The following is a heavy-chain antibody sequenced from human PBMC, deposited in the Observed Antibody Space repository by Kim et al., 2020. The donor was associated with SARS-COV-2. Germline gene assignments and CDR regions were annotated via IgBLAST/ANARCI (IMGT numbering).Heavy chain of an antibody. Sequence: ASVKVSCKASGYTFTSYGISWVRQAPGQGLEWMGWISAYNGNTNYAQKLQGRVTMTTDTSTSTAYMELRSLRSDDTAVYYCARGPSVYYYGSGSFVFDYWGQGTLVTVSS. CDR2: ISAYNGNT. D-gene: IGHD3-10*01. V-gene: IGHV1-18*01. CDR3: ARGPSVYYYGSGSFVFDY. J-gene: IGHJ4*02. CDR1: GYTFTSYG.